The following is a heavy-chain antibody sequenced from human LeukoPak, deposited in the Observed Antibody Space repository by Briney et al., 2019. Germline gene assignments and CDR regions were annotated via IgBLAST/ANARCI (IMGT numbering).Heavy chain of an antibody. CDR2: IYYSGRT. D-gene: IGHD4-11*01. Sequence: PSETLSLTCTVSGGSISSYYWSWIRQPPGKGLEWIGYIYYSGRTNYNPSLKSRVTISVDTSKNQFSLKLSSVTAADTAVYYCARGGNYDPYFDYWGQGTLVTVSS. J-gene: IGHJ4*02. V-gene: IGHV4-59*01. CDR1: GGSISSYY. CDR3: ARGGNYDPYFDY.